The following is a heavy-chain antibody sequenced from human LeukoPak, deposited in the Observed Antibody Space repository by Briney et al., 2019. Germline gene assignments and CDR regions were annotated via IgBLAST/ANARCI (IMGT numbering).Heavy chain of an antibody. CDR1: GLTLTRCA. CDR3: AKELRPNDN. J-gene: IGHJ3*02. CDR2: ISIGGDT. D-gene: IGHD2-15*01. V-gene: IGHV3-23*01. Sequence: GGSLRLSCAASGLTLTRCAMSWVRQAPGKGLEWVSSISIGGDTYYADSVKGPFTLSRDNSMDTLYLQMNSLRVEHTAVYYCAKELRPNDNWGQGTMVTVSS.